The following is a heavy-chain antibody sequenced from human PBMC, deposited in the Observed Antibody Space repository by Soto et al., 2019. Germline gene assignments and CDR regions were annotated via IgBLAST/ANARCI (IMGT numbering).Heavy chain of an antibody. CDR1: GDSVSSNSAA. D-gene: IGHD6-13*01. CDR2: TYYRSKWYN. V-gene: IGHV6-1*01. J-gene: IGHJ4*02. Sequence: PSQTLSLTCAISGDSVSSNSAAWNCIRQSPSRGLEWLGRTYYRSKWYNDYAVSVKSRITINPDTSKNQFSLQLNSVTPEDTAVYYCASTSESGHQHLTRLAYWGQRTPVTVSS. CDR3: ASTSESGHQHLTRLAY.